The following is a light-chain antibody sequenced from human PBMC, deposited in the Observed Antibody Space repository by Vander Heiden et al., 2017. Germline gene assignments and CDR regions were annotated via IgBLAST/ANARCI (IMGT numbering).Light chain of an antibody. CDR1: QSVLYSSNNKNY. CDR3: QQYYSTPLT. CDR2: WAS. J-gene: IGKJ4*01. Sequence: DIVMTQSPDSLAVSLGERATINCKSSQSVLYSSNNKNYLAWYQQKPGQPPKLLIDWASTRESGVPDRCSGSGSGTDFTRTISSLQAEDVAVYYCQQYYSTPLTFGGGTKVEIK. V-gene: IGKV4-1*01.